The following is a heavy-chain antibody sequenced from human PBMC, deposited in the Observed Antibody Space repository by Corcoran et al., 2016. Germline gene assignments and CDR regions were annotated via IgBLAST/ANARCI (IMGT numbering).Heavy chain of an antibody. Sequence: QVQLQESGPELVKPSETLSLTCTVSGGSISSDYWSWIRQPPGKGLEWIGYIHYTGSINYNPSLKSRVTVSVDTSKSQVSLKLSSVTAADTAVYYCARVTTNVSTWRFDPWGQGTLVTVSS. CDR3: ARVTTNVSTWRFDP. V-gene: IGHV4-59*01. CDR2: IHYTGSI. D-gene: IGHD3-16*01. CDR1: GGSISSDY. J-gene: IGHJ5*02.